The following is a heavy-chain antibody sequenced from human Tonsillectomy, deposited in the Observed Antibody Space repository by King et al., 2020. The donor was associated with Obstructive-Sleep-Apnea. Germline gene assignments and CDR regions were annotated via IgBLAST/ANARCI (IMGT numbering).Heavy chain of an antibody. CDR3: ARLEKAALRKADAFVI. CDR2: ISGDGRTS. Sequence: VQLVESGGGLAQPGGSLRLSCEASGFTFSSFSMNWVRQAPGKGLQWVSYISGDGRTSYYADSVKGRFTISRDNAKNSVFLQLNSLRADDTAVYYCARLEKAALRKADAFVIWGQGTRVTVSS. J-gene: IGHJ3*02. CDR1: GFTFSSFS. V-gene: IGHV3-48*01. D-gene: IGHD4-17*01.